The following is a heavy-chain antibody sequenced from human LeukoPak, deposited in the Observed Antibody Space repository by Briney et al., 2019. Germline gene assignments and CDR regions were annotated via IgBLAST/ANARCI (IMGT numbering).Heavy chain of an antibody. V-gene: IGHV3-23*01. CDR2: ISGSGGST. D-gene: IGHD1-1*01. Sequence: GGSLRLSCAASGFTFSSYAMSWVRQAPGKGLEWVSAISGSGGSTYYADYVKGRFTISRDNSNNSLFVQMNSLRVEDTAVYFCAKSRSGSANWALRIFDNWGQGTLVTVSS. J-gene: IGHJ4*02. CDR1: GFTFSSYA. CDR3: AKSRSGSANWALRIFDN.